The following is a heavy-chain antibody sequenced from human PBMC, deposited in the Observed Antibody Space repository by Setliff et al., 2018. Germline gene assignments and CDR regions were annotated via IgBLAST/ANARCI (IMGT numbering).Heavy chain of an antibody. D-gene: IGHD3-3*01. J-gene: IGHJ3*02. V-gene: IGHV1-46*01. CDR1: GYTLSTHY. CDR2: INPSGEST. CDR3: ARDRFYNSWSGTSITAPHDALDI. Sequence: ASVKVSCKASGYTLSTHYMHWVRQAPGQGLEWMGLINPSGESTVYAEKFQGRVSMTRDTSTSTAYMELRSLRSDDTAVYYCARDRFYNSWSGTSITAPHDALDIWGQGTMVTVSS.